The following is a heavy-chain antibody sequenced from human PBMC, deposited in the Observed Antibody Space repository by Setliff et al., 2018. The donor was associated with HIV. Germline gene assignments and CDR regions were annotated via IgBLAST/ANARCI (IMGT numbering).Heavy chain of an antibody. CDR3: ARGLPPKYCSGGSCYSEKAYYFDY. V-gene: IGHV4-39*07. CDR1: GGSISSSSYY. D-gene: IGHD2-15*01. J-gene: IGHJ4*02. CDR2: INHSGST. Sequence: PSETLSLTCTVSGGSISSSSYYWGWIRQPPGKGLEWIGEINHSGSTNYNPSLKSRVTISVDTSKNQFSLKLSSVTAADTAVYYCARGLPPKYCSGGSCYSEKAYYFDYWGQGTLVTVSS.